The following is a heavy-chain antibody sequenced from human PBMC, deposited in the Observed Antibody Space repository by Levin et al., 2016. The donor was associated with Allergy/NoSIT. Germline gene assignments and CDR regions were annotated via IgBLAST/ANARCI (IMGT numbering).Heavy chain of an antibody. CDR3: ARETLWDGSSSFDY. CDR2: INPNSGGT. J-gene: IGHJ4*02. Sequence: ASVKVSCKASGYTFTGYYMHWVRQAPGQGLEWMGWINPNSGGTNYAQKFQGRVTMTRDTSISTAYMELSRLRSDDTAVYYCARETLWDGSSSFDYWGQGTLVTVSS. V-gene: IGHV1-2*02. CDR1: GYTFTGYY. D-gene: IGHD6-6*01.